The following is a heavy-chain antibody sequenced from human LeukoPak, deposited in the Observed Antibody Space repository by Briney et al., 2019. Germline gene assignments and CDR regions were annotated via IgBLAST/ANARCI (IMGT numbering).Heavy chain of an antibody. CDR2: INAGNGNT. Sequence: ASAKVSCKASGYTFTSYAMHWVRQAPGQRLEWMGWINAGNGNTKYSQKFQGRVTITRDTSASTAYMELSSLRSEDTAVYYCARKPYYYGSGSYFDYWGQGTLVTVSS. V-gene: IGHV1-3*01. D-gene: IGHD3-10*01. CDR3: ARKPYYYGSGSYFDY. CDR1: GYTFTSYA. J-gene: IGHJ4*02.